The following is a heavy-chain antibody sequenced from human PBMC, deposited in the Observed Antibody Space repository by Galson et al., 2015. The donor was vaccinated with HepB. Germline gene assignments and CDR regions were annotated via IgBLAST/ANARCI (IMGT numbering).Heavy chain of an antibody. D-gene: IGHD4-17*01. CDR3: ARQAYAPFFED. CDR1: GSTFSNYA. CDR2: ISANSGEI. Sequence: SLRLPCAASGSTFSNYAMAWVRQAPGKGLEWVSTISANSGEIHFVDSVKGRFTISRDNSKNTLYLQMNSLRAEDTAVYFCARQAYAPFFEDWGQGTLVTVSS. V-gene: IGHV3-23*01. J-gene: IGHJ4*02.